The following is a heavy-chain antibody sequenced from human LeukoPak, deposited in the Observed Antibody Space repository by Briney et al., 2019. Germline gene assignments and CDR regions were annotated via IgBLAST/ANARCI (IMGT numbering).Heavy chain of an antibody. V-gene: IGHV4-61*02. D-gene: IGHD4-17*01. Sequence: SETLSLTCTVSGDSISSGDYYWSWIRQPAGKGLEWIGRISSSGSTNYNPSLKSRVTISVDTSKNQFSLKLTSVTAADTAIYYCARDRNLNGERWFDPWGQGILVTVSS. CDR1: GDSISSGDYY. CDR2: ISSSGST. J-gene: IGHJ5*02. CDR3: ARDRNLNGERWFDP.